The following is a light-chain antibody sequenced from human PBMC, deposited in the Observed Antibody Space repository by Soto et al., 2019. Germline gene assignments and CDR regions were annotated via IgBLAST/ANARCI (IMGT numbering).Light chain of an antibody. J-gene: IGKJ3*01. Sequence: EIVLTQSPGTLSLSPGERLTLSCRASQSVTTSYVAWYQHKPGQAPRLLIYGASTKATGTPDRFNGSGSGTDFTLTISRLEPEDFAVYYCQQYGSSPFTFGPWTKVDFK. CDR1: QSVTTSY. V-gene: IGKV3-20*01. CDR2: GAS. CDR3: QQYGSSPFT.